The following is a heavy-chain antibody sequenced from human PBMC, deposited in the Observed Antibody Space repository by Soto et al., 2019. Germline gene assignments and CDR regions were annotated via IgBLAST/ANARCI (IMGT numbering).Heavy chain of an antibody. D-gene: IGHD3-10*01. CDR3: ARHPQVRYFQQGLDY. J-gene: IGHJ4*02. CDR2: IFSTGTT. CDR1: GSSINNYY. V-gene: IGHV4-59*08. Sequence: PSETLSLTCTVSGSSINNYYWSWIRQPPGKGLEWIAYIFSTGTTSYNPSLKSRVSASVDTSKNQVYLHLNSMTAADTAVYYCARHPQVRYFQQGLDYWGQGTLVTVSS.